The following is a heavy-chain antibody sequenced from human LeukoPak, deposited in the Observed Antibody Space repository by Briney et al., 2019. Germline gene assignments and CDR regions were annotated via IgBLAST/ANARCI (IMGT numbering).Heavy chain of an antibody. V-gene: IGHV1-18*01. J-gene: IGHJ3*02. CDR1: GYTFTNYG. Sequence: GASVKVSCKASGYTFTNYGISWVRQAPGHGLEWMGWISAYNGNTNYAQKLQGRVTMTTDTSTSTAYMELRSLRSDDTAVYYCARDERGYSYGYAFDIWGQGTMVTVSS. CDR3: ARDERGYSYGYAFDI. CDR2: ISAYNGNT. D-gene: IGHD5-18*01.